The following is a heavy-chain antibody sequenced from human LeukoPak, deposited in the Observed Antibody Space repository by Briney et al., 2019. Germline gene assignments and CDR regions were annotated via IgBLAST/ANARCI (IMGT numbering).Heavy chain of an antibody. J-gene: IGHJ3*02. D-gene: IGHD5-12*01. CDR2: IYHSGST. Sequence: SETLSLTCTVSGYSISSGYYWGWIRQPPGKGLEWVGSIYHSGSTYYNPSLKSRVTISVDTSKNQFSLKLSSVTAADTAVYYCARDLPYSGHNAFDIWGQGTMVTVSS. V-gene: IGHV4-38-2*02. CDR1: GYSISSGYY. CDR3: ARDLPYSGHNAFDI.